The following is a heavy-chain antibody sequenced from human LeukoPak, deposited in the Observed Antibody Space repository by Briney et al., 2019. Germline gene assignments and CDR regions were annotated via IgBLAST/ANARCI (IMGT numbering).Heavy chain of an antibody. CDR1: GGSFSGYY. CDR3: ASRADNKYYFDY. V-gene: IGHV4-34*01. J-gene: IGHJ4*02. Sequence: PSETLSLTCAVYGGSFSGYYWSWICQPPGKGLEWIGEINHSGSTNYNPSLKSRVTISVDTSKNQFSLKLSSVTAADTAVYYCASRADNKYYFDYWGQGTLVTVSS. D-gene: IGHD6-19*01. CDR2: INHSGST.